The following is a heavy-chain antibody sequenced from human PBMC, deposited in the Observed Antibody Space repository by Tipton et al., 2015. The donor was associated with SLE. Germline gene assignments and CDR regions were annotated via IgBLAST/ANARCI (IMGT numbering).Heavy chain of an antibody. D-gene: IGHD3-22*01. CDR3: AIGGHYYASSGYSPLDF. CDR1: GLTFSSYG. Sequence: QLVQSGAEVKKPGASVKVSCKASGLTFSSYGISWVRQAPGQGLEWMGWISAYNGNTDYAQKLQGRVTMTTDISTSTAYMELRSLRSEDTAVYYCAIGGHYYASSGYSPLDFWGQGALVSVSS. CDR2: ISAYNGNT. J-gene: IGHJ4*02. V-gene: IGHV1-18*01.